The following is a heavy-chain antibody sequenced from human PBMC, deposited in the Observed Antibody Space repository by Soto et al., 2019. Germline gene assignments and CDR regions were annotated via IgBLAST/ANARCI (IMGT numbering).Heavy chain of an antibody. V-gene: IGHV4-34*01. CDR1: GGSFSGYY. D-gene: IGHD6-6*01. CDR2: INHSGST. J-gene: IGHJ4*02. Sequence: QVQLQQWGAGLLKPSETLSLTCAVYGGSFSGYYWSWIRQPPGKGLEWIGEINHSGSTNYNPSLKSRVTISVDTSKNQFSLKLSSVNAADTAVYYCARRVAARTPIHFDYWGQGTLVTVSS. CDR3: ARRVAARTPIHFDY.